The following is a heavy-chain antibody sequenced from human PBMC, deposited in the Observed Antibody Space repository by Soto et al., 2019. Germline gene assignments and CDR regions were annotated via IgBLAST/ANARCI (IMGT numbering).Heavy chain of an antibody. CDR1: GYSIRSGYY. Sequence: PXGTLSLTGVVSGYSIRSGYYWCCVRQPPGKGLEWIGSIYPSGNTFYNPSLKSRVTISVDTSKNQFSLKLSSVIAADTAVYYCARATSGDSRLYYYYGLNVWGQATTVTFSS. J-gene: IGHJ6*02. V-gene: IGHV4-38-2*01. D-gene: IGHD2-21*02. CDR2: IYPSGNT. CDR3: ARATSGDSRLYYYYGLNV.